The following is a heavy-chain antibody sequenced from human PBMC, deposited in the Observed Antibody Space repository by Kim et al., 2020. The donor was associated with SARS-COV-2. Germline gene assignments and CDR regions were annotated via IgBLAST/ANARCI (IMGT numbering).Heavy chain of an antibody. J-gene: IGHJ4*02. Sequence: YADSVKCRFTISRDNSKNTLYLQMNSLRAEDTAVYYCAKNYYDSSGYYDYWGQGTLVTVSS. CDR3: AKNYYDSSGYYDY. D-gene: IGHD3-22*01. V-gene: IGHV3-23*01.